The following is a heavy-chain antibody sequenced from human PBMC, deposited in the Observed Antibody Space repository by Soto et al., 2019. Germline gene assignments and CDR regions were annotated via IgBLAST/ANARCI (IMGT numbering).Heavy chain of an antibody. J-gene: IGHJ4*02. Sequence: SVKVSCKASGGTFNNYVINWVRQAPGQGLEWMAGIIPIFGTANYAQKFQGRVTITADKSTSTAYMELNSLRSEDTAVYYCAGRCDGXNCLGHFDYWGQGTLVTVSS. D-gene: IGHD2-21*01. V-gene: IGHV1-69*06. CDR2: IIPIFGTA. CDR1: GGTFNNYV. CDR3: AGRCDGXNCLGHFDY.